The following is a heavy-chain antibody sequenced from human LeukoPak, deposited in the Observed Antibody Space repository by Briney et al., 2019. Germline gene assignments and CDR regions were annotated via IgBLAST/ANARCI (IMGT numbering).Heavy chain of an antibody. Sequence: PGRSLRLSCAASGFSFDDYAMHWVRQAPGKGLEWVSTIKWNSGRIGYADSVKGRFTISRDNAKNSLYLQMNSLRAEDTALYYCAKDRGIVAGGKYGMDVWGQGTSVTVSS. J-gene: IGHJ6*02. CDR2: IKWNSGRI. D-gene: IGHD6-13*01. V-gene: IGHV3-9*01. CDR1: GFSFDDYA. CDR3: AKDRGIVAGGKYGMDV.